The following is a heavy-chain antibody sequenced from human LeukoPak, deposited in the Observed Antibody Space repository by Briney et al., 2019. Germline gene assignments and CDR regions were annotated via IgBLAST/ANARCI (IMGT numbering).Heavy chain of an antibody. J-gene: IGHJ3*02. CDR1: GGSFSGYY. V-gene: IGHV4-34*01. D-gene: IGHD4-23*01. CDR2: INHSGST. CDR3: ARSTVVTLEAFDI. Sequence: SETLSLTCAVYGGSFSGYYWSWIRQPPGKGLEWIGEINHSGSTNYNPSLKSRVTISVDTSKNQFSLKLSSVTAADTAVYYCARSTVVTLEAFDIWGQGTMVTVSS.